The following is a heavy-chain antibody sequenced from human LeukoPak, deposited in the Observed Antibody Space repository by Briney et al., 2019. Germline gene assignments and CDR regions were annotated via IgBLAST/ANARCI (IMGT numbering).Heavy chain of an antibody. CDR1: GFTVSSNY. Sequence: GGSLRLSCAASGFTVSSNYMSLVRQAPGKGLEWVSVIYSGGSTYYADSVKGRFTISRDNSKNTLYLQMNSLRAEDTAVYYCARLNVAAAAHGGYYYYMDVWGKGTTVTVSS. V-gene: IGHV3-53*01. CDR2: IYSGGST. CDR3: ARLNVAAAAHGGYYYYMDV. J-gene: IGHJ6*03. D-gene: IGHD6-25*01.